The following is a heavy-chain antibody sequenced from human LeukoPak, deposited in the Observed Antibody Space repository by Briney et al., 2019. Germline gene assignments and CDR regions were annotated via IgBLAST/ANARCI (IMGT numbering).Heavy chain of an antibody. V-gene: IGHV4-59*08. Sequence: SETLSLTCTVSGGSISSYYRSWIGQPPGKGLEGIGYIYYSEPTNYNPSLKSRVTISADTSKNQFSLQLTSVTAADTAVYYCARSSVSGTYSGGYWGQGTLVTVSS. CDR2: IYYSEPT. CDR3: ARSSVSGTYSGGY. J-gene: IGHJ4*02. CDR1: GGSISSYY. D-gene: IGHD3-10*01.